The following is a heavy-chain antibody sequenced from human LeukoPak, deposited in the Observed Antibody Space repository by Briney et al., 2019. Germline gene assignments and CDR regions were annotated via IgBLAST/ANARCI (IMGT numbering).Heavy chain of an antibody. J-gene: IGHJ5*02. CDR2: INHSGST. CDR1: GGSFSGYY. D-gene: IGHD6-19*01. CDR3: ARHTSSGWYPGGGNWFDP. V-gene: IGHV4-34*01. Sequence: PSETLSLTCAVYGGSFSGYYWSWIRQPPGKGLEWIGEINHSGSTNYNPSLKSRVTISVDTSKNQFSLKLSSVTAADTAVYYCARHTSSGWYPGGGNWFDPWGQGTLVTVSS.